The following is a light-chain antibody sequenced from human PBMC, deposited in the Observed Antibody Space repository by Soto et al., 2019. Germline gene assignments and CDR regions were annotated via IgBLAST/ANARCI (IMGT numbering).Light chain of an antibody. CDR1: QSISSW. CDR2: KAS. J-gene: IGKJ2*01. CDR3: QQYNSVPYT. V-gene: IGKV1-5*03. Sequence: DIQMTQSPSTLSASVGDRVTIPCRASQSISSWLAWYQQKPGKAPKLLMYKASTLESGVPSRFSGSGYGTEFTLTIRSLQPDDFATYYCQQYNSVPYTFGQGTRLEMK.